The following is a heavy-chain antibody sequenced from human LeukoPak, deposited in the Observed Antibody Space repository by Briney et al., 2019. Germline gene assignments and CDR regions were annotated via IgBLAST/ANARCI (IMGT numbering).Heavy chain of an antibody. J-gene: IGHJ4*02. Sequence: SETLSLTCAVYGGSFSGYYWSWIRQPPGKGLEWIGEINHSGSTNYNPSLKSRVTISVDTSKNQFSLKLSSVTAADTAVYYCARRLDSSGSYYFDYWGQGTLVTVSS. CDR1: GGSFSGYY. CDR2: INHSGST. V-gene: IGHV4-34*01. D-gene: IGHD3-22*01. CDR3: ARRLDSSGSYYFDY.